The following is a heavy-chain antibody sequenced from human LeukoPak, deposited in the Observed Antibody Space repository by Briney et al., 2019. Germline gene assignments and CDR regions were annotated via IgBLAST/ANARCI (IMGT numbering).Heavy chain of an antibody. CDR1: GFTFNTYS. J-gene: IGHJ4*02. CDR3: ARDSVAAAGDFDY. V-gene: IGHV3-48*02. D-gene: IGHD6-13*01. CDR2: ISSSSSTI. Sequence: PGGSLRLSCAASGFTFNTYSMNWVRQAPGKGLEWVPYISSSSSTIYYADSVKGRFTISRDNAKNSLYLQMNSLRDEDTAVYYCARDSVAAAGDFDYWGQGTLVTVSS.